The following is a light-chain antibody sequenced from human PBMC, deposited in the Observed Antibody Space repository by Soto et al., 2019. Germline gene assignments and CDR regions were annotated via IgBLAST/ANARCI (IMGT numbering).Light chain of an antibody. Sequence: DMVMTQSPATLSVSPGERATLSCRASQSVSSSLAWYQQKPGRSPRLLIYGASTRAIGIPARFSGSGSGTEFTLTISSLKSEDFAVYYCLQYNNWWTFGQGT. CDR1: QSVSSS. CDR2: GAS. J-gene: IGKJ1*01. CDR3: LQYNNWWT. V-gene: IGKV3-15*01.